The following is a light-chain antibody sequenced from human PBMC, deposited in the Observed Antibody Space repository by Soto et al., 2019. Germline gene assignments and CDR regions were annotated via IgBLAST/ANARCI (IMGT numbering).Light chain of an antibody. CDR3: QQSSSAPRT. Sequence: DIQMTQSPSSLSASVGDRVTITCRASQSISSYLNWYQQKPGKAPKLLIYGVSTLQSGVPSRFSGSGSGTDFTLSISSLHPEDLASYYCQQSSSAPRTFGQGTRLEIK. CDR2: GVS. J-gene: IGKJ5*01. V-gene: IGKV1-39*01. CDR1: QSISSY.